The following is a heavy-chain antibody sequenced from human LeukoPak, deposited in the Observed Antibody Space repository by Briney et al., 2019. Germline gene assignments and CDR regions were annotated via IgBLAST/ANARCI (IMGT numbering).Heavy chain of an antibody. J-gene: IGHJ6*02. V-gene: IGHV4-39*01. CDR3: ARRSYRADVDI. Sequence: PSETLSLTCTVSGGSMITDNYYWVWIRQPPSKGLEWIANMYYNGGKQYSMSRSLTSRVTISVDTSANQFSLRLSSVTAADTAVYYCARRSYRADVDIWGQGTTVTVSS. CDR1: GGSMITDNYY. CDR2: MYYNGGK. D-gene: IGHD3-10*01.